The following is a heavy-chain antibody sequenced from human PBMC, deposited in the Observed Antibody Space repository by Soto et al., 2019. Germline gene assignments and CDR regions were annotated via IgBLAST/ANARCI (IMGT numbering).Heavy chain of an antibody. CDR2: ISGGGNFA. V-gene: IGHV3-23*01. Sequence: GGSLRLSCAASGFSFNTYAMSWVRQAPGKGLEWVSAISGGGNFAVYADSLRGRFTISRDNSKNTLYLQMNSLRAEDTAVYYCAKDQGSSWYEIDYWGQGTLVTVSS. D-gene: IGHD6-13*01. CDR3: AKDQGSSWYEIDY. J-gene: IGHJ4*02. CDR1: GFSFNTYA.